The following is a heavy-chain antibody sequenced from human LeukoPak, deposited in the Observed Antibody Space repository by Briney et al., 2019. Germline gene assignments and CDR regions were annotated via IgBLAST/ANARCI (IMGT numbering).Heavy chain of an antibody. D-gene: IGHD2-2*02. V-gene: IGHV3-21*01. CDR2: ISSSSSYI. Sequence: GGSLRLSCAASGFTFSSYSMNWVRQAPGKGLEWVSSISSSSSYIYYADSVKGRFTISRDNAKNSLYLQMNSLRAEDTAVYYCARDCSSTSCYRALYYYYYYMDVWGKGTTVTVSS. J-gene: IGHJ6*03. CDR3: ARDCSSTSCYRALYYYYYYMDV. CDR1: GFTFSSYS.